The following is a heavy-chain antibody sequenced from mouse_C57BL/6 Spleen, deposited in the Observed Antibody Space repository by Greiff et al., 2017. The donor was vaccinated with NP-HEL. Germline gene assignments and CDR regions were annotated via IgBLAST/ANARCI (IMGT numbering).Heavy chain of an antibody. Sequence: VQLVESGAELARPGASVKLSCKASGYTFTSYGISWVKQRTGQGLEWIGEIYPRSGNTYYNEKFKGKATLTADKSSSTAYMELRSLTSEDSAVYFCARSGGYENLYFDYWGQGTTLTVSS. CDR3: ARSGGYENLYFDY. J-gene: IGHJ2*01. CDR2: IYPRSGNT. D-gene: IGHD2-2*01. CDR1: GYTFTSYG. V-gene: IGHV1-81*01.